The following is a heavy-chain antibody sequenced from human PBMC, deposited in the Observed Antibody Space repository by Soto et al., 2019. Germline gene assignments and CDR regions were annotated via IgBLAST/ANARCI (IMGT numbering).Heavy chain of an antibody. CDR2: INPNSGGT. CDR1: GYTFTGYY. CDR3: ARDGSGSXXXXXP. J-gene: IGHJ5*02. Sequence: QVQLVQSGAEVKKPGASVKVSCKASGYTFTGYYMHWVRQAPGQGLEWMGWINPNSGGTNYAQKFQGRVTMTRDTSISTAYMELSRLRXXXXXXXXCARDGSGSXXXXXPWGQG. D-gene: IGHD3-10*01. V-gene: IGHV1-2*02.